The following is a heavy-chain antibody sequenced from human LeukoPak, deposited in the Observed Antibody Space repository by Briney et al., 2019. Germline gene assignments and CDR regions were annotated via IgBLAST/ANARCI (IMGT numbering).Heavy chain of an antibody. V-gene: IGHV1-2*02. CDR1: GYTFSDYF. J-gene: IGHJ3*02. D-gene: IGHD2-15*01. Sequence: SVKASCKASGYTFSDYFIHWVRQAPGQGLEWIGWLNPDSGGTNSAQKFRGGVTMTRDTSITTAYMELTRLTYNDTAIYYCARGVVLAALDAFDIWGQGTMVTVSS. CDR2: LNPDSGGT. CDR3: ARGVVLAALDAFDI.